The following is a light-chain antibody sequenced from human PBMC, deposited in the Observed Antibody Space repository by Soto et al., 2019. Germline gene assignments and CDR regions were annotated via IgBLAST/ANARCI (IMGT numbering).Light chain of an antibody. CDR2: GAS. Sequence: EMVMTQSPATLSVSPGERATLSCRASQSVSSNLAWYQQKPGQAPRLLIYGASTRATGIPARFSGSGSGTEFTLTISSLQSEDFAVYYCQQYNKWPLTFGGGTKVEFK. CDR1: QSVSSN. CDR3: QQYNKWPLT. J-gene: IGKJ4*01. V-gene: IGKV3-15*01.